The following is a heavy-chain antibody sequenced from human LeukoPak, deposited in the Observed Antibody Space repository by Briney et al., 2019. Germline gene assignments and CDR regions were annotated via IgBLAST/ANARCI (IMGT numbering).Heavy chain of an antibody. J-gene: IGHJ4*02. CDR3: ARARIAAER. V-gene: IGHV4-34*01. Sequence: KPSETPSLTCAVYGGSFSGYYWSWIRQPPGKGLEWIGEINHSGSTNYNPSLKSRVTISVDTSKNQFSLKLSSVTAADTAVYYCARARIAAERWGQGTLVTVSS. CDR2: INHSGST. D-gene: IGHD6-25*01. CDR1: GGSFSGYY.